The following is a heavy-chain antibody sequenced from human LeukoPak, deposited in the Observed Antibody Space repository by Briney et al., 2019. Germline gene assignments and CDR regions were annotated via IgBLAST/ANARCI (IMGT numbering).Heavy chain of an antibody. CDR2: MNPNSGNT. CDR1: GYTFTSYD. CDR3: ARAGGHNWNDNFDY. V-gene: IGHV1-8*01. D-gene: IGHD1-1*01. J-gene: IGHJ4*02. Sequence: ASVKVSCKASGYTFTSYDINWVRQATGQGLEWMGWMNPNSGNTGYAQKFQGRVTMTRNTSISTAYVELSSLRSEDTAVYYCARAGGHNWNDNFDYWGQGTLVTVSS.